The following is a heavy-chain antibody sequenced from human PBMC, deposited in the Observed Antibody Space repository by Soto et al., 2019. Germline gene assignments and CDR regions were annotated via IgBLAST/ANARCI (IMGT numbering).Heavy chain of an antibody. Sequence: SVKVSCKASGGTFSSYAISWVRQAPGQGLEWMGGIIPIFGTANYAQKFQGRVTITADKSTSTAYMELSSLRSEDTAVYYCSVVDTFGSGNWFDPWGQGTLVTFSS. V-gene: IGHV1-69*06. CDR1: GGTFSSYA. CDR2: IIPIFGTA. D-gene: IGHD3-10*01. J-gene: IGHJ5*02. CDR3: SVVDTFGSGNWFDP.